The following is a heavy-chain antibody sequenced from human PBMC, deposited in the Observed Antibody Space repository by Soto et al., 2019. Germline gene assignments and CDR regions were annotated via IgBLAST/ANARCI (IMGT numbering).Heavy chain of an antibody. J-gene: IGHJ4*02. V-gene: IGHV3-23*01. CDR2: ISGGGTGA. CDR3: AIDLCWHTH. CDR1: GFTFSDHA. Sequence: EVQLLESGGGLVQPGGSLRLSCTASGFTFSDHAMTWVRQAPGKGLEWLSGISGGGTGAYYADSVKGRFTVSRDNSNNTVFLQMDSLRVEDTAVYYCAIDLCWHTHWGQGTLVTVSS. D-gene: IGHD2-15*01.